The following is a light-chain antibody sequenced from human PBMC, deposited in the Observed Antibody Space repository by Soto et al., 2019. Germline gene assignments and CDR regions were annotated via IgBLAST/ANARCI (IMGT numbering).Light chain of an antibody. CDR2: AAS. CDR3: QQLYSYPIT. CDR1: QGISSY. V-gene: IGKV1-9*01. J-gene: IGKJ5*01. Sequence: DIPLTQSPSFLSASVGDRVTITCRASQGISSYLAWYQQEPGKAPKLLIYAASTLQSGVPSRFSGSGSGTEFTLTISSLQPEDSATYYCQQLYSYPITFGQGTRLEIK.